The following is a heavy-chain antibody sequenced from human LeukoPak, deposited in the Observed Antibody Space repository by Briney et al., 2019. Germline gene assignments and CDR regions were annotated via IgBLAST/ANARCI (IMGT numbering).Heavy chain of an antibody. CDR1: GYSISSGYY. V-gene: IGHV4-38-2*02. J-gene: IGHJ5*02. Sequence: SETLSLTCTVSGYSISSGYYWGWIRQPPGKWLECIGEINHSGSTNYNPSLKSRVTISVDTSKNQFSLKLSSVTAADTAVYYCARAPRRPKGPYYYDSSGYFGPWGQGTLVTVSS. D-gene: IGHD3-22*01. CDR2: INHSGST. CDR3: ARAPRRPKGPYYYDSSGYFGP.